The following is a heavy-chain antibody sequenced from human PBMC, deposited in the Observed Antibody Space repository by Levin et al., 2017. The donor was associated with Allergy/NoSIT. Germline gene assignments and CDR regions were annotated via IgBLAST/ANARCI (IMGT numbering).Heavy chain of an antibody. D-gene: IGHD1-7*01. V-gene: IGHV3-21*01. CDR1: FFPFLPSL. CDR3: VREGLNYPPDY. Sequence: GESLTLSCASSFFPFLPSLFLFFLPSPFKGLEWVSSISHGTILIYYADSVEGRFTISRDDAKNSLYLQLNSLRAEDTGVYYCVREGLNYPPDYWGQGTLVTVSS. J-gene: IGHJ4*02. CDR2: ISHGTILI.